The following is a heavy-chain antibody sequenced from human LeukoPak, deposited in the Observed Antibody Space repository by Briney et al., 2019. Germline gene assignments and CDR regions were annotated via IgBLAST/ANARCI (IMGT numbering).Heavy chain of an antibody. D-gene: IGHD4-17*01. CDR2: ISDDGRNK. CDR3: AKRPSDYGDYVTYFDY. V-gene: IGHV3-30*18. CDR1: GFTFSSYS. Sequence: GGSLRLSCAASGFTFSSYSMNRVRQAPGKGLEWVGVISDDGRNKKYADSVKGRFTISRDNSKDILYLQMNSLRDEDTAVYYCAKRPSDYGDYVTYFDYWGQGTLVTVSS. J-gene: IGHJ4*02.